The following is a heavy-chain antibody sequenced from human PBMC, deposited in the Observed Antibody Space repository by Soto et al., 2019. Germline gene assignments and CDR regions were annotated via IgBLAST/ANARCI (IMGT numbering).Heavy chain of an antibody. CDR3: ARESDDDILTGYDQFDY. CDR1: GGTFSSYT. J-gene: IGHJ4*02. Sequence: QVQLVQSGAEVKKPGSSVKVSCKASGGTFSSYTISWVRQAPGQGLEWMGRIIPILGIANYAQKFQGRVTITADKSTSTAYMELSSLRSEDTAVYYCARESDDDILTGYDQFDYWGQGTLVTVSS. CDR2: IIPILGIA. V-gene: IGHV1-69*08. D-gene: IGHD3-9*01.